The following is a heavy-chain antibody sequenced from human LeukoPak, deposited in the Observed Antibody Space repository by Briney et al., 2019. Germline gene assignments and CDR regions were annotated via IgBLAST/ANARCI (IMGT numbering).Heavy chain of an antibody. D-gene: IGHD6-19*01. CDR2: ISSSSTI. CDR1: GFTFSSYS. CDR3: ARDRAGYSSVDAFDI. J-gene: IGHJ3*02. Sequence: GGSLRLSCAASGFTFSSYSMNWVRQAPGKGLEWVSYISSSSTIYYADSVKGRFTISRDNAKNSLYLQMNSLRDEDTAVYYCARDRAGYSSVDAFDIWGQGTMVTVSS. V-gene: IGHV3-48*02.